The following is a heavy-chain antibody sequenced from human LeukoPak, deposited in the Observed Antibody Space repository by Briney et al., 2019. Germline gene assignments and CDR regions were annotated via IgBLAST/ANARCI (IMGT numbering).Heavy chain of an antibody. J-gene: IGHJ4*02. V-gene: IGHV3-74*01. CDR2: INSDGRSR. CDR1: AFTFSSYW. D-gene: IGHD6-13*01. CDR3: TRASPGHSSSWLAF. Sequence: GGSLRLSCGTSAFTFSSYWMHWVRQAPGEGLVWVSRINSDGRSRSYADYVKGRFTISRDDAKNTLYLQMSSLSVDDTAIYYCTRASPGHSSSWLAFWGQGILVTVSS.